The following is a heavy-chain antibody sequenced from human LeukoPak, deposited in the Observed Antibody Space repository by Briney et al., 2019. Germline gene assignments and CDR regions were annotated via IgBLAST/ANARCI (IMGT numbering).Heavy chain of an antibody. Sequence: GASVKVSCKASGGTFSSYAISWVRQAPGQGLEWMGGIIPIFGTANYAQKFQGRVTITADVSTSTAYMELSSLRSEDTAVYYCARGVQLWSFDYWGQGTLVTVSS. CDR2: IIPIFGTA. CDR3: ARGVQLWSFDY. D-gene: IGHD5-18*01. CDR1: GGTFSSYA. V-gene: IGHV1-69*13. J-gene: IGHJ4*02.